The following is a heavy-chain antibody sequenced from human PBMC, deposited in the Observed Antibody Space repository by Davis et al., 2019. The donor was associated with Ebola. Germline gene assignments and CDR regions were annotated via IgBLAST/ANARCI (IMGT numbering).Heavy chain of an antibody. V-gene: IGHV1-58*01. D-gene: IGHD3-22*01. J-gene: IGHJ4*02. CDR2: IVVGSGNT. Sequence: AASVKVSCKASGFTFTSSAVQWVRQARGQRLEWIGWIVVGSGNTNYAQKFQERVTITRDMSTSTAYMELSSLRSEDTAVYYCAAVSLTTENPYYFDYWGQGTLVTVSS. CDR3: AAVSLTTENPYYFDY. CDR1: GFTFTSSA.